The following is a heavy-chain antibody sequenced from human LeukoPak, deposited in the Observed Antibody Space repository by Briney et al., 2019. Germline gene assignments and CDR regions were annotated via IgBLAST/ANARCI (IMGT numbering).Heavy chain of an antibody. D-gene: IGHD5-18*01. V-gene: IGHV3-48*03. CDR2: ISSSGSPI. CDR3: ARMVGYSYGYDY. J-gene: IGHJ4*02. CDR1: GFTFSSYE. Sequence: PGGSLRLSCAASGFTFSSYEMNWARQTPGKGLEWVSYISSSGSPIYYADSVKGRFTISRDNAKNSLYLQMNSLRAEDTAVYYCARMVGYSYGYDYWGQGTLVTVSS.